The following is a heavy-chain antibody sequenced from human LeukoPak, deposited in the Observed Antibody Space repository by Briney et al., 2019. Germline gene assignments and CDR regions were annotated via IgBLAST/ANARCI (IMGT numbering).Heavy chain of an antibody. CDR2: INPNSGGT. CDR3: ASSRYFDWLTFDY. CDR1: GYTFTGCY. D-gene: IGHD3-9*01. Sequence: ASVKVSCKASGYTFTGCYMHWVRQAPGQGLEWMGWINPNSGGTNYAQKFQGRVTMTRDTSISTAYMELSRLRSDDTAVYYCASSRYFDWLTFDYWGQGTLVTVSS. V-gene: IGHV1-2*02. J-gene: IGHJ4*02.